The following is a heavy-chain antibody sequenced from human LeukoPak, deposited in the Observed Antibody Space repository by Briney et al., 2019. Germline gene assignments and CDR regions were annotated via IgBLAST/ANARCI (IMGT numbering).Heavy chain of an antibody. Sequence: GGSLRLSCAASGFAFSDYALGWVRQAPGRGLEWVATLSGSGAGTYYSDSVQGRFTISRDNSKRTLFLQMNSLRAEDTAFYYCAKAELGVDTFFDYWGQGTLVTVSS. V-gene: IGHV3-23*01. D-gene: IGHD3-3*01. J-gene: IGHJ4*02. CDR1: GFAFSDYA. CDR2: LSGSGAGT. CDR3: AKAELGVDTFFDY.